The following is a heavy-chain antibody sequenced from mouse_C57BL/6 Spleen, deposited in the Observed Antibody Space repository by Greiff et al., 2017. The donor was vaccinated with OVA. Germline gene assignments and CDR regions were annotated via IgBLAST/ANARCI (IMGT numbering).Heavy chain of an antibody. V-gene: IGHV1-55*01. CDR3: ASPSVVATRAWFAY. J-gene: IGHJ3*01. Sequence: QVQLQQPGAELVKPGASVKMSCKASGYTFTSYWITWVKQRPGQGLEWIGDIYPGSGSTNYNEKCKSKATLTVETSSSTAYMQRSSLTSEDSAVYYCASPSVVATRAWFAYWGQGTLVTVSA. CDR1: GYTFTSYW. D-gene: IGHD1-1*01. CDR2: IYPGSGST.